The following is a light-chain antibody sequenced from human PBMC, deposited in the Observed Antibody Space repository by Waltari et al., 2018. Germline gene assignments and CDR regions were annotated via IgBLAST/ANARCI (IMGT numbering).Light chain of an antibody. J-gene: IGLJ1*01. CDR2: GNS. CDR1: SSNIRAGYD. Sequence: QSVLTQPPSVSGAPGQRVTISCTGSSSNIRAGYDLQWYQQLPGRAPKLLIYGNSNRPSGVPDRFSDSKSGTSASLAITGLQAEDEADYYCQSYDSSLSGSVFGTGTKVTVL. V-gene: IGLV1-40*01. CDR3: QSYDSSLSGSV.